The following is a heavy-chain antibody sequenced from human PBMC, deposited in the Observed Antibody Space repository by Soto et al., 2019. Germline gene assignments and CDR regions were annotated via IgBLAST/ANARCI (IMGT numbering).Heavy chain of an antibody. Sequence: QLQLQESGPGLVKPSETLSLTCTVSGGSISSSSYYWGWIRQAPGKGLEWIGRIYYSGSTYYNPSLNSRITISVDTSKNQFSLKLSSVTAADTAVYDCARHIDYWGQGTLVTVSS. CDR1: GGSISSSSYY. J-gene: IGHJ4*02. CDR3: ARHIDY. V-gene: IGHV4-39*01. CDR2: IYYSGST.